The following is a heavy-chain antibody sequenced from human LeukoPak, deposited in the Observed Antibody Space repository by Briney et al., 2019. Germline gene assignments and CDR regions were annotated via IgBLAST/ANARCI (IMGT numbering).Heavy chain of an antibody. V-gene: IGHV3-23*01. J-gene: IGHJ4*02. CDR1: GFTFSNYA. CDR3: AKDRVGQIVAAHFDY. D-gene: IGHD5-12*01. CDR2: IGGNGGST. Sequence: GGSLRLSCAASGFTFSNYAMSWVRQAPGKGLEWVSVIGGNGGSTFYADSVKGRFTISRDNSKSTLYLQVNSLRAEDTAVYYCAKDRVGQIVAAHFDYWGQGTLATVSS.